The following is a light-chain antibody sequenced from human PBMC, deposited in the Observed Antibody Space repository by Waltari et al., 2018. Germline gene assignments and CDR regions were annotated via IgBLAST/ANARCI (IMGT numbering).Light chain of an antibody. V-gene: IGKV3-20*01. J-gene: IGKJ2*01. CDR2: AAS. Sequence: EILLTQSPGTLSLSPGESATLSCRASQRVSSTYLAWYCQKPGQAPRLLIYAASSRATGIPDRFSGSGSGTDFTLTISRLEPEDFAVYYCQQHGSSPRTFGHGTKLEIK. CDR3: QQHGSSPRT. CDR1: QRVSSTY.